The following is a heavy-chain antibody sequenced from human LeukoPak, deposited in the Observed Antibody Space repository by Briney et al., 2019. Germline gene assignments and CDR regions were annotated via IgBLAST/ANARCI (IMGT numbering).Heavy chain of an antibody. CDR2: INHSGST. V-gene: IGHV4-34*01. J-gene: IGHJ4*02. D-gene: IGHD6-13*01. Sequence: SETLSLTCAVYGGSFSGYYWSWIRQPPGKGLEWIGEINHSGSTNYNPSLKSRVTISVDTSKNQFSLKLSSVTAADTAVDYCAREGVSSSWFDYWGQGTLVTVSS. CDR1: GGSFSGYY. CDR3: AREGVSSSWFDY.